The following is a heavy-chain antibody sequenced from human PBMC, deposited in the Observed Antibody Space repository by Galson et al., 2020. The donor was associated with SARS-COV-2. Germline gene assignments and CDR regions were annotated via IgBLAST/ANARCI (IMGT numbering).Heavy chain of an antibody. J-gene: IGHJ6*02. CDR3: AIVMTTVTMYTNCHYYGMDV. CDR2: IYYSGGT. CDR1: GGSISRYY. Sequence: SQTLSLTCTVSGGSISRYYWSWIRQPPAKGLEWIGYIYYSGGTNYNPSLKSRVTSSVDTSKYQFSLKLSSVTAADTGVYYCAIVMTTVTMYTNCHYYGMDVWGQGTTVTVSS. V-gene: IGHV4-59*01. D-gene: IGHD4-17*01.